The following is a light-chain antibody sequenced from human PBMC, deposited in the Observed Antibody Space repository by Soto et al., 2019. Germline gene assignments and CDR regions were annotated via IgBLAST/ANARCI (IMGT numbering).Light chain of an antibody. Sequence: EILMTQSPATLSVSPGERATLSCRASQSVSSYLAWYQQKPGQPPRLLIYGASTRATGIPARFSGSGSGTDFTLTISSLQSEDFAVYYCQQYNNWPRTFGQGAKVAIK. J-gene: IGKJ1*01. CDR3: QQYNNWPRT. V-gene: IGKV3-15*01. CDR1: QSVSSY. CDR2: GAS.